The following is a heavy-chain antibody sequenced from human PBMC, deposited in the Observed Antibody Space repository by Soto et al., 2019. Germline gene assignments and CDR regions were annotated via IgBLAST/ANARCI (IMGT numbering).Heavy chain of an antibody. J-gene: IGHJ3*01. V-gene: IGHV1-18*04. CDR2: ISAYNGNT. CDR1: GYPFTSYG. CDR3: ARTEAAADGFDV. D-gene: IGHD6-13*01. Sequence: ASVKVFSKASGYPFTSYGISWVRQAPGQGLEWMGWISAYNGNTNYAQKLQGRVTMTTDTSTRIAYMELRSLRSDDTAVYYCARTEAAADGFDVWGQGTMVTVSS.